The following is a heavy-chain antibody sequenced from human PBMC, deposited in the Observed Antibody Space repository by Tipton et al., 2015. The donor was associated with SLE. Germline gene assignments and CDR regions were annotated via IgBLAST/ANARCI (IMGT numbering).Heavy chain of an antibody. D-gene: IGHD3-22*01. CDR3: ARRAYYDYSGYFDY. CDR1: GGSINSGGYY. CDR2: IYYTGSA. V-gene: IGHV4-31*03. J-gene: IGHJ4*02. Sequence: TLSLTCTASGGSINSGGYYWSWIRQHPGKGLEWIGYIYYTGSAFYNPSLKSRISISVDTSKNQFSLEVHSVTAADTAVYYCARRAYYDYSGYFDYWGQGTLVTVSS.